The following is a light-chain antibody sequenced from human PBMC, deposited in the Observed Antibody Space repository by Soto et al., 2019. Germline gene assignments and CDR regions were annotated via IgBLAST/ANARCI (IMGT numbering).Light chain of an antibody. V-gene: IGLV2-8*01. CDR1: SRDVGGHDY. J-gene: IGLJ2*01. CDR3: SSYVTGNSLI. CDR2: ELS. Sequence: QSVLTQPPSASGSPGQSVTISCTGTSRDVGGHDYVSWYQQHPGKAPKLMIYELSKRPSGVPDRFSGSKSGNTASLTVSGLQAEDEADYYVSSYVTGNSLIFGGGTKLTVL.